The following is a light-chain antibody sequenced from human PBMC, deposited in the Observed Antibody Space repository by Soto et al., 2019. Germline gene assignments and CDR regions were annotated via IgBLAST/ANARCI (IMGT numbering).Light chain of an antibody. Sequence: QSVVTQPPCASGSPGQSVTISCTGASSDVGAYIFVSWYQQHPGKAPKLMVYDVNRRPPGVPDRFFGSKSGNTASLTVSGLQAEDEADYYCVSFAPGRIYVFGSGTKVTAL. V-gene: IGLV2-8*01. CDR2: DVN. CDR3: VSFAPGRIYV. J-gene: IGLJ1*01. CDR1: SSDVGAYIF.